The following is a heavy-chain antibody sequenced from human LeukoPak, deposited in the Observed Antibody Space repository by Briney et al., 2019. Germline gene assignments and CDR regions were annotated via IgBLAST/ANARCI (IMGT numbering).Heavy chain of an antibody. D-gene: IGHD4-17*01. CDR1: GFTFSTYE. Sequence: AGGSLRLSCAASGFTFSTYEINWVRQAPGKGLEWVSQISTSGSSIHYADSVKGRFTISRDNAKNSLYLRMNSLRVEDTAVCYCARDATTELGTVYMDVWGKGTTVTISS. CDR2: ISTSGSSI. J-gene: IGHJ6*03. CDR3: ARDATTELGTVYMDV. V-gene: IGHV3-48*03.